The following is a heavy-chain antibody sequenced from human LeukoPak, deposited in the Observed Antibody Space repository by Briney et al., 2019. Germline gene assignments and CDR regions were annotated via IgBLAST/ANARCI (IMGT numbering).Heavy chain of an antibody. J-gene: IGHJ4*02. V-gene: IGHV1-18*01. Sequence: EASVKVSCKASGYTFTSYGISWVRQAPGQGLEWIGWISAYNGNTNYAQKLQGRVTMTTDTSTSTAYMELRSLRSDDTAVYYCARDLYDSSGYSRPRDYWGQGTLVTVSS. CDR3: ARDLYDSSGYSRPRDY. CDR1: GYTFTSYG. D-gene: IGHD3-22*01. CDR2: ISAYNGNT.